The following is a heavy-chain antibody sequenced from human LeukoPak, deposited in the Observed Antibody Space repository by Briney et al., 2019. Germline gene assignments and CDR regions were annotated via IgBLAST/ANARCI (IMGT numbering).Heavy chain of an antibody. CDR1: GYTFTSYA. CDR2: INAGNGNT. CDR3: ARYRPGIAAAGTFKNWFDP. D-gene: IGHD6-13*01. J-gene: IGHJ5*02. Sequence: ASVKVSFKASGYTFTSYAMHWVRQAPGQRLEWMGWINAGNGNTKYSQKFQGRVTITRDTSASTAYMELSSLRSEDTAVYYCARYRPGIAAAGTFKNWFDPWGQGPLVTVSS. V-gene: IGHV1-3*01.